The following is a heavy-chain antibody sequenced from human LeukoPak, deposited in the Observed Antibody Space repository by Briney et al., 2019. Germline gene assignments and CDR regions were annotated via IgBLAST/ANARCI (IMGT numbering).Heavy chain of an antibody. CDR1: GFTFSSYG. CDR3: AAVTPPDH. CDR2: ITGSGDAT. V-gene: IGHV3-23*01. D-gene: IGHD4-23*01. J-gene: IGHJ5*02. Sequence: GGTLRLSCAASGFTFSSYGMSWVRQASGRGLEWVSGITGSGDATYYAHSVKGRFTIARDNSKKTLYLQMNSLRAEDTAVYYCAAVTPPDHWGQGTLVIVSS.